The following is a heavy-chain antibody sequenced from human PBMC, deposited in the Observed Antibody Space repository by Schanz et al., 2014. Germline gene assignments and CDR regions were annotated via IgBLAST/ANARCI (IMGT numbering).Heavy chain of an antibody. CDR1: GFTFSSYA. CDR2: VPFDGSQK. J-gene: IGHJ4*02. Sequence: VQLVESGGGLVQPGGSLRLSCAASGFTFSSYALHWVRQAPGKGLEWVAFVPFDGSQKFYADSVKGRFTISRDNSKNTLFLQMNSLRAEDTAVYYCARDHTTESYYSAGPPIDYWGQGALLTVSS. CDR3: ARDHTTESYYSAGPPIDY. D-gene: IGHD1-26*01. V-gene: IGHV3-30*04.